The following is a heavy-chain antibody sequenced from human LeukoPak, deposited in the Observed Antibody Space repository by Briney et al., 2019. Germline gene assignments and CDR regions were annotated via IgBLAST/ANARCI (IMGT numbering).Heavy chain of an antibody. CDR3: ARVHMATIPGDFYYYFMDV. J-gene: IGHJ6*03. D-gene: IGHD5-24*01. CDR1: GGSFSGYY. V-gene: IGHV4-34*01. CDR2: INHSGST. Sequence: SETLSLTCAVYGGSFSGYYWSWIRQPPGKGLEWIGEINHSGSTNYNPSLKSRVTISVDTSKNQFSLKLSSVTAADTAVYYCARVHMATIPGDFYYYFMDVWGKGTTVTISS.